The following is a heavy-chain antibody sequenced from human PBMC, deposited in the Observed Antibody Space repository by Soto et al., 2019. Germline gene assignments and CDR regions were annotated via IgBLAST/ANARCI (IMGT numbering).Heavy chain of an antibody. J-gene: IGHJ6*02. Sequence: QVQLQESGPGLVKPSQTLSLTCTVSGGSISSGGYYWSWIRQHPGKGLEWIGYIYYSGSTYYNPSLKSRVTISVDTSKNQFSLKLSSVTAADTAVYYCARDDSPWYSYGNYYGMDVWGQGTTVTVSS. D-gene: IGHD5-18*01. CDR1: GGSISSGGYY. V-gene: IGHV4-31*03. CDR2: IYYSGST. CDR3: ARDDSPWYSYGNYYGMDV.